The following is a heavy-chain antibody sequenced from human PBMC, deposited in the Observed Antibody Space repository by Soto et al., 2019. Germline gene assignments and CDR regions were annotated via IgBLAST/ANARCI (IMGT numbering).Heavy chain of an antibody. CDR1: GGSIGSYY. D-gene: IGHD3-10*01. CDR3: ASDYYGSGRFDP. V-gene: IGHV4-59*01. CDR2: SYDSGST. Sequence: QVQLQESGPGLVKPSETLSLTCTVSGGSIGSYYWSWIRQPPGKGLEWIGYSYDSGSTNYNPSLKSRLILPLDTSKNQFSLRLTSVTAADTAGYYCASDYYGSGRFDPWGQGTLVTVSS. J-gene: IGHJ5*02.